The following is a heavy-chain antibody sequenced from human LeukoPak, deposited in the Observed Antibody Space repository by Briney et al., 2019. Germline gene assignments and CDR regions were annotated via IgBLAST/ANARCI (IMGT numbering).Heavy chain of an antibody. Sequence: PSETLSLTCIVSGGSTSSISHHWGWIRQPPGKGLEWIASIYYAGNTYYNPSLKSRLTISIDTSKNQFSLKLSSVTAADTAVYYCTRETNSGVDYWGQGTLVTVSP. CDR3: TRETNSGVDY. CDR2: IYYAGNT. D-gene: IGHD6-19*01. CDR1: GGSTSSISHH. J-gene: IGHJ4*02. V-gene: IGHV4-39*02.